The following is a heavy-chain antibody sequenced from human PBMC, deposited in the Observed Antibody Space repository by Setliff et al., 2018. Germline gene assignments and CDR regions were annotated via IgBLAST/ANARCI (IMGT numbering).Heavy chain of an antibody. D-gene: IGHD3-22*01. J-gene: IGHJ6*03. V-gene: IGHV4-34*01. CDR3: ARLGGSSGSGGFYYYYYYMDV. Sequence: SETLSLTCAVYGGSFSGNYWSWIRQPPGKGLEWIGEINLSGSTNHNPSLKSRVTISVDTSKNQFSLKLSSVTAADTAVYYCARLGGSSGSGGFYYYYYYMDVWGKGTTVTVSS. CDR2: INLSGST. CDR1: GGSFSGNY.